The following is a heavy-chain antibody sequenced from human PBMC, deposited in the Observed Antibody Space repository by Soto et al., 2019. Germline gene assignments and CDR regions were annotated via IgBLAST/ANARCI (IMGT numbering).Heavy chain of an antibody. Sequence: VKTSETLSLTCTVSGGSISSGGYYWSWIRQHPGKGLEWIGYIYYSGSTYYNPSLKSRVTISVDTSKNQFSLKLSSVTAADTAVYYCAAGFKGIQLWLRGTWFDPWGQGTLVTVSS. J-gene: IGHJ5*02. D-gene: IGHD5-18*01. V-gene: IGHV4-31*03. CDR1: GGSISSGGYY. CDR3: AAGFKGIQLWLRGTWFDP. CDR2: IYYSGST.